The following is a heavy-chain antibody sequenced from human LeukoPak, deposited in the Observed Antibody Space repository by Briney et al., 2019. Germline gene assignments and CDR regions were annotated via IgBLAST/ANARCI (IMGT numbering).Heavy chain of an antibody. CDR1: GYTFNNCG. J-gene: IGHJ4*02. D-gene: IGHD4-11*01. V-gene: IGHV1-24*01. CDR2: FDPEDGET. CDR3: ATDPWDYSNY. Sequence: ASVKVSCKASGYTFNNCGFTWVRQAPGQGFEWMGGFDPEDGETIYAQKFQGRVTMTEDTSTDTAYMELSSLRSEDTAVYYCATDPWDYSNYWGQGTLVTVSS.